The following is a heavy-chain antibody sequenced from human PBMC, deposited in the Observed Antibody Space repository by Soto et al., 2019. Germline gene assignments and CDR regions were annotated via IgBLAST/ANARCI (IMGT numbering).Heavy chain of an antibody. J-gene: IGHJ6*02. CDR1: GFTFSSYA. D-gene: IGHD4-17*01. Sequence: GGSLRLSCAASGFTFSSYAMHWVRQAPGKGLEWVAVISYDGSNKYYADSVKGRFTISRDNSKNTLYLQMNSLRAEDTAVYYCAKVRLEVTTSYYYYYGMAVWGQGTTVTVSS. V-gene: IGHV3-30*04. CDR3: AKVRLEVTTSYYYYYGMAV. CDR2: ISYDGSNK.